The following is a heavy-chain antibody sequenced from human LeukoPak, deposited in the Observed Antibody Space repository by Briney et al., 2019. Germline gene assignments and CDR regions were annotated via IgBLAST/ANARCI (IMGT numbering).Heavy chain of an antibody. CDR2: INSDVSSR. J-gene: IGHJ4*02. CDR1: GFSFSNYG. Sequence: GGSLRLSCAASGFSFSNYGMNWVRQAPGKGLVWVSRINSDVSSRTYADSVKGRFTISRDNAKNTLYLQMNSLRAEDTAVYYCARDYYFDYWGQGTLVTVSS. V-gene: IGHV3-74*01. CDR3: ARDYYFDY.